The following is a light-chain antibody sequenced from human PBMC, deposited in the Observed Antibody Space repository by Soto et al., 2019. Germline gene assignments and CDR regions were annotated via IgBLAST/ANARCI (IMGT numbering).Light chain of an antibody. J-gene: IGLJ3*02. Sequence: QSALTQPASVSGSPGQSITISCARSSSDVGGYNLVSWYQQHPGKAPKLMIYDSTKRPSGVSNRFSGSKSGNTASLTISGLQAEVEADYYCCSYAGRSTLVFGGGTKLTVL. CDR2: DST. CDR3: CSYAGRSTLV. CDR1: SSDVGGYNL. V-gene: IGLV2-23*01.